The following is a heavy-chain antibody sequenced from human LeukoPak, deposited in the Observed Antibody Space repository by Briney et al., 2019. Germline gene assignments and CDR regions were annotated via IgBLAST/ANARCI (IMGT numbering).Heavy chain of an antibody. CDR2: INPNSGGT. Sequence: ASVKVSCKASVYTFTGYYMHWVRQAPGQGLEWMGWINPNSGGTNYAQKFQGRVTMTRDTSISTAYMELSRLRSDDTAVYYCARPFSRGYNWFDPWGQGTLVTVSS. J-gene: IGHJ5*02. CDR1: VYTFTGYY. CDR3: ARPFSRGYNWFDP. V-gene: IGHV1-2*02. D-gene: IGHD6-13*01.